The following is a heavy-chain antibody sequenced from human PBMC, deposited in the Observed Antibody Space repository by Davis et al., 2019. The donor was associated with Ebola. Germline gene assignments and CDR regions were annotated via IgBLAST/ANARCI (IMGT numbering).Heavy chain of an antibody. CDR2: ISAYNGNT. Sequence: ASVKVSCKASGYTFTSYGISWVRQAPGQGLEWMGWISAYNGNTNYAQKLQGRVTMTTDTSTSTAYMDLRNLRSDDTAVYYCARDLGWLSALYYYGIDVWGQGTTVTVSS. J-gene: IGHJ6*02. D-gene: IGHD3-3*01. V-gene: IGHV1-18*01. CDR3: ARDLGWLSALYYYGIDV. CDR1: GYTFTSYG.